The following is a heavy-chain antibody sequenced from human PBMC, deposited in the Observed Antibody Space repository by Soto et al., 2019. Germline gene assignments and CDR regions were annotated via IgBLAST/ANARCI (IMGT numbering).Heavy chain of an antibody. V-gene: IGHV1-3*01. CDR2: ISGDSGNT. CDR1: RYMFPKSA. D-gene: IGHD6-19*01. CDR3: ARDGVAAGNINFDY. Sequence: ASVKVSCKASRYMFPKSAMHWGRQAPGQRLEWMGWISGDSGNTKYSPKLQDRVTITRDTSASTAYMELSSLRSEDTALYYCARDGVAAGNINFDYWGQGTLVTVS. J-gene: IGHJ4*01.